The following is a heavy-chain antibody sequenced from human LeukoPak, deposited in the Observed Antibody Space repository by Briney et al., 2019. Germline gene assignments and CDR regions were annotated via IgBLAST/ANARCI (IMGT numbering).Heavy chain of an antibody. D-gene: IGHD2-8*01. CDR2: IYYSGST. CDR1: GGSISSSSYY. CDR3: ARESWIYCTNGACPYYMDV. Sequence: PSEILSLTCTVSGGSISSSSYYWGWIRQPPGKGLEWFGSIYYSGSTYYNPSLKSRVTISVDTSKNQFSLKLSSVTAADTAVYYCARESWIYCTNGACPYYMDVWGKGTTVTVSS. J-gene: IGHJ6*03. V-gene: IGHV4-39*07.